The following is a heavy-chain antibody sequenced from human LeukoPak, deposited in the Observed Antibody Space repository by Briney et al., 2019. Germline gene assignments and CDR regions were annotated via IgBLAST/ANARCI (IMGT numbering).Heavy chain of an antibody. Sequence: ASVKVSCKASGYTFTSYDINWVRQATGQGLEWMGWMNPNSGNTGYAQKFQGRVTITRNTSISTAYMELSSLRSEDTAVYYCARAAQYYGDDDIDYWGQGTLVTVSS. CDR3: ARAAQYYGDDDIDY. V-gene: IGHV1-8*03. D-gene: IGHD4-17*01. CDR2: MNPNSGNT. CDR1: GYTFTSYD. J-gene: IGHJ4*02.